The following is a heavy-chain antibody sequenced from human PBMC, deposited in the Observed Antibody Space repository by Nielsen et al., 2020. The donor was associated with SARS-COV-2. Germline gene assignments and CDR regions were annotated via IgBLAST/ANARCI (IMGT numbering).Heavy chain of an antibody. CDR3: ARHHPVHGEYYYYGMDV. CDR1: GGSINNYY. J-gene: IGHJ6*02. V-gene: IGHV4-59*08. Sequence: SCTVSGGSINNYYWSWIRQPPGKALEWIGYVYYSGSTNYSPSLKSRVTISVDTSKNQFSLKLRSVTAADTAVYYCARHHPVHGEYYYYGMDVWGQGTTVTVSS. CDR2: VYYSGST. D-gene: IGHD1-1*01.